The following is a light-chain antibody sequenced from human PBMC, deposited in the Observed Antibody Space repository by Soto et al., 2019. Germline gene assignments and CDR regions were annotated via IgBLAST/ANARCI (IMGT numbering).Light chain of an antibody. J-gene: IGKJ1*01. CDR3: QQYGSSPQT. CDR1: QSVSSSY. CDR2: GAS. V-gene: IGKV3-20*01. Sequence: EIVLTQSPGTLSLSPGERATLSCRASQSVSSSYLAWYQQKPGQAPRLLIYGASNRATGIPDRFSGSGSGTDFTLTIRRLEPEDFAIYYCQQYGSSPQTFGQGTKVEIK.